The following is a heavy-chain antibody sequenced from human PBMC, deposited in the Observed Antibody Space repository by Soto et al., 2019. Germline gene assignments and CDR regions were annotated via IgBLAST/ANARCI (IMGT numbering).Heavy chain of an antibody. J-gene: IGHJ6*02. D-gene: IGHD5-12*01. V-gene: IGHV3-30*03. CDR2: ISYDGSNK. CDR1: GFTFSSYG. CDR3: ARVVLKDGYKPYYYYYGMDV. Sequence: QVQLVESGGGVVQPGRSLRLSCAASGFTFSSYGMHWVRQAPGKGLEWVAVISYDGSNKYYADSVKGRFTISRDNSKNTLYLQMNSLRAEDTAVYYCARVVLKDGYKPYYYYYGMDVWGQGTTVTVSS.